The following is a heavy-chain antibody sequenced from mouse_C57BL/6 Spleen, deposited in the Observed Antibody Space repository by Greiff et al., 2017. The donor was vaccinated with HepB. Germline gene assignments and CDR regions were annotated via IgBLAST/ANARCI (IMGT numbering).Heavy chain of an antibody. CDR1: GYSITSGYY. V-gene: IGHV3-6*01. Sequence: VQLKESGPGLVKPSQSLSLTCSVTGYSITSGYYWNWIRQFPGNKLEWMGYISYDGSNNYNPSLKNRISITRDTSKNQFFLKLNSVTTEDTATYYCARATTAWYFDVWGTGTTVTVSS. D-gene: IGHD1-2*01. J-gene: IGHJ1*03. CDR2: ISYDGSN. CDR3: ARATTAWYFDV.